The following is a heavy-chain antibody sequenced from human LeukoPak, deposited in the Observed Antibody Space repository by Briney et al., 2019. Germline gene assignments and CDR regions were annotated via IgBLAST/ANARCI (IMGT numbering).Heavy chain of an antibody. CDR3: ARAARGHSSGYR. Sequence: PGGSLRLSCAASGFTFSNAWMNWVRQPPGKGLEWIGEINHSGSTNYNPSLKSRVTISVDTSKNQFSLKLSSVTAADTAVYYCARAARGHSSGYRWGQGTLVTVSS. CDR2: INHSGST. CDR1: GFTFSNAW. J-gene: IGHJ4*02. V-gene: IGHV4-34*01. D-gene: IGHD3-22*01.